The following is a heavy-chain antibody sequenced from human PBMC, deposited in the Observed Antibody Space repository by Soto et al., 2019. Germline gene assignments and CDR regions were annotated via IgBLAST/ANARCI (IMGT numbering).Heavy chain of an antibody. V-gene: IGHV3-23*01. CDR3: AKDLDSSGYSPNWFDP. J-gene: IGHJ5*02. CDR2: ISGSGGST. D-gene: IGHD3-22*01. Sequence: EVQLLESGGGLVQPGGSLRLSCAASGFTFSSYAMSWVRQAPGKGLEWVSAISGSGGSTYYADSVKGRFTISRDNSKNTLYVQMNSLRAEDTAVYYCAKDLDSSGYSPNWFDPWGQGTLVTVSS. CDR1: GFTFSSYA.